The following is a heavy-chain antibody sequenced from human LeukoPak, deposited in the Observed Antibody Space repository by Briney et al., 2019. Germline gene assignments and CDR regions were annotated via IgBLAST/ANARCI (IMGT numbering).Heavy chain of an antibody. D-gene: IGHD3-10*01. J-gene: IGHJ4*02. V-gene: IGHV4-39*01. Sequence: PSETLSLTCTVSGGSISNSNYYWAWIRQPPGKGLEWVGTIYYSGSTYYSPSLKSRVTISVDTSKNQFSLKLSSVTAADTAVYYCAKLPTDYYGSGSPDGWGRGTLVTVSS. CDR3: AKLPTDYYGSGSPDG. CDR1: GGSISNSNYY. CDR2: IYYSGST.